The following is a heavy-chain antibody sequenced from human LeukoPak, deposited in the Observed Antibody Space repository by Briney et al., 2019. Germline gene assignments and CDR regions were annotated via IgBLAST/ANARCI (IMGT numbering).Heavy chain of an antibody. CDR3: AREAVRDGYQTDY. V-gene: IGHV1-69*04. CDR1: GGTFSSYA. D-gene: IGHD5-24*01. J-gene: IGHJ4*02. CDR2: IIPIFGIA. Sequence: ASVKVSCKASGGTFSSYAISWVRQAPGQGLEWMGRIIPIFGIANYAQKFQGRVTITADKSTSTAYMELSSLRSEDTAVYYCAREAVRDGYQTDYWGQGTLVTVPS.